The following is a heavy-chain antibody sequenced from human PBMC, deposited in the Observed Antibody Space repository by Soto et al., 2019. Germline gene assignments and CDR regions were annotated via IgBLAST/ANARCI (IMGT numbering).Heavy chain of an antibody. CDR3: ARQDYSNYRGGMDV. V-gene: IGHV5-51*01. CDR2: TYPADSDT. D-gene: IGHD4-4*01. Sequence: RGESLKISCKTSGYTFTDYWITWVRQKPGKGLEWMGITYPADSDTKYSPSFQGQVTISADKSISTAYLQWSSLKASDTAIYYCARQDYSNYRGGMDVWGQGTTVTV. CDR1: GYTFTDYW. J-gene: IGHJ6*02.